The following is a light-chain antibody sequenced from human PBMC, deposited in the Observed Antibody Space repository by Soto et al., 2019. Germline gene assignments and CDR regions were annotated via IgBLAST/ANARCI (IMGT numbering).Light chain of an antibody. CDR2: AAS. J-gene: IGKJ1*01. CDR3: QQYNSYHS. Sequence: DIQMTQSPSSLSASVGDRVTITCRASQSISDSLNWYQHKPGTAPKLLIYAASSLQSGVPSRFSGSGSGTEFTLTISSLQPDDFATYYCQQYNSYHSFGQGTKVDI. CDR1: QSISDS. V-gene: IGKV1-17*01.